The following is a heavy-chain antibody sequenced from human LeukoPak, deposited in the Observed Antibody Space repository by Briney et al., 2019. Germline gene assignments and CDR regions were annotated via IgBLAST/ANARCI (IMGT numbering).Heavy chain of an antibody. Sequence: GGSLRLSCAVSGLTFGNSAMSWVRQAPGKGLEWISGISASGHYTYTADSLKGRFTISRDNSKNTLYLQMNSLRAEDTALYYCAKDGSWGDYQFYFYIDVWGKGTTVTVSS. D-gene: IGHD3-16*01. CDR2: ISASGHYT. V-gene: IGHV3-23*01. CDR1: GLTFGNSA. CDR3: AKDGSWGDYQFYFYIDV. J-gene: IGHJ6*03.